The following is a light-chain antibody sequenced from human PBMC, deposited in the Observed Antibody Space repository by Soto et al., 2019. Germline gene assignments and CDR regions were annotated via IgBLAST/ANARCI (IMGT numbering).Light chain of an antibody. V-gene: IGKV3-15*01. CDR3: QHYDAWPYS. Sequence: EIVMTQSPASLSVSPGGRATLSCWASQSVRRNLAWYQQRPGQPPRLVLYGASTRASRVPARFSGSGSGTEFSLTISSLQSEDFAVYYCQHYDAWPYSFGQGTKLEMK. CDR2: GAS. J-gene: IGKJ2*03. CDR1: QSVRRN.